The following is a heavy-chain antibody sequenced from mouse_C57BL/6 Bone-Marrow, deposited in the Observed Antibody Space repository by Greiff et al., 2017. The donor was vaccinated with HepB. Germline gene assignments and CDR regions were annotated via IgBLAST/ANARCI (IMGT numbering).Heavy chain of an antibody. CDR3: ARGGNSYAMDY. D-gene: IGHD2-1*01. J-gene: IGHJ4*01. Sequence: QVQLQQPGAELVMPGASVKLSCKASGYTFTSYWMHWVKLRPGQGLEWIGEIDPSDSYTNYNQKFKGKSTLTVDKSSSTAYMQLSSLTSEDSAVYYCARGGNSYAMDYWGQGTSVTVSS. CDR1: GYTFTSYW. CDR2: IDPSDSYT. V-gene: IGHV1-69*01.